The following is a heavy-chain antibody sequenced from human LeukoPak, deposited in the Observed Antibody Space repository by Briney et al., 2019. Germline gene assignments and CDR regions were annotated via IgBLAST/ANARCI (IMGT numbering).Heavy chain of an antibody. V-gene: IGHV4-59*08. CDR2: IYYSGST. CDR3: AKQEYTNVLPIDY. CDR1: GGSISSYY. J-gene: IGHJ4*02. D-gene: IGHD2/OR15-2a*01. Sequence: SETLSLTCTVSGGSISSYYWSWIRQPPGKGLEWIGYIYYSGSTNYNPSLKSRVTISVDTSKNQFSLKLSSVTAADTAVYYCAKQEYTNVLPIDYWGQGPWSPSPQ.